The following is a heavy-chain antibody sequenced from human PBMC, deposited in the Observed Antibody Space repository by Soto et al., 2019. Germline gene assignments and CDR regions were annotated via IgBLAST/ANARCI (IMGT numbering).Heavy chain of an antibody. D-gene: IGHD6-13*01. CDR2: INHSGST. V-gene: IGHV4-34*01. CDR3: ARWAAAGTDYYYGMDV. CDR1: GWSFSGYY. Sequence: PSETLSLTCAVYGWSFSGYYWSWIRQPPGKGLEWIGEINHSGSTNYNPSLKSRVTISVDTSKNQFSLKLSSVTAADTAVYYCARWAAAGTDYYYGMDVWGQGTTVTVS. J-gene: IGHJ6*02.